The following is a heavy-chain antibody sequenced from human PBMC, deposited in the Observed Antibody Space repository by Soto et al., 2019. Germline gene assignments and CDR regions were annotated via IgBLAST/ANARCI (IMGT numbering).Heavy chain of an antibody. CDR2: INPNSGGT. D-gene: IGHD4-17*01. V-gene: IGHV1-2*04. CDR3: ARALGGPPHGKTTIDY. Sequence: ASVKVSCKASGYTFTGYYMHWVRQAPGQGLEWMGWINPNSGGTNYAQKFQGWVTMTRDTFISTAYMELSRLRSDDTAVYYCARALGGPPHGKTTIDYWGQGTLVTVSS. J-gene: IGHJ4*02. CDR1: GYTFTGYY.